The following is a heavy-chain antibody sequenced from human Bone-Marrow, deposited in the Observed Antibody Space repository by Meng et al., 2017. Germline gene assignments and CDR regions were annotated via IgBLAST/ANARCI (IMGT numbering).Heavy chain of an antibody. CDR1: GGSISSRSYY. D-gene: IGHD1-1*01. CDR3: ATSNALPALNWFDP. V-gene: IGHV4-39*07. CDR2: IYYSGST. Sequence: QPQVRGAGPGLVKPSETLYLICSGSGGSISSRSYYWGWIRQPPGKGLEWIGTIYYSGSTYYNPSLNSRVTISVDTSKNQFSLKLNSVPAADTALYYCATSNALPALNWFDPWGRGTLVTVSS. J-gene: IGHJ5*02.